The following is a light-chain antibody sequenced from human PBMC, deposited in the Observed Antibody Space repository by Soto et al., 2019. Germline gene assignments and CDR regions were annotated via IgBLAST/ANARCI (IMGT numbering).Light chain of an antibody. Sequence: QPVLTQPASVSGSPGQSITISCTGTSSDVGGYNYVSWYQQHPGKAPQLMIYDVSNRPSGVSNRFSGSKSGNTASLTISGLQAEDEADYYCSSYTSSSTLFGTGTKLTVL. J-gene: IGLJ1*01. CDR2: DVS. V-gene: IGLV2-14*01. CDR1: SSDVGGYNY. CDR3: SSYTSSSTL.